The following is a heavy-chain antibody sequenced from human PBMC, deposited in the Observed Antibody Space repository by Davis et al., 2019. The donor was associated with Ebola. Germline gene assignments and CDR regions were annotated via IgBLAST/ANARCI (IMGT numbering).Heavy chain of an antibody. CDR3: TGTYGLLDY. D-gene: IGHD4-17*01. Sequence: GGSLRLSCAASGFTFSGSAMHWVRQASGKGLEWVGRIRSKANSYATAYAASVKGRFTISRADSKNTAYLQMNSLKTEDTAVYYCTGTYGLLDYWGQGTLVTVSS. J-gene: IGHJ4*02. CDR1: GFTFSGSA. V-gene: IGHV3-73*01. CDR2: IRSKANSYAT.